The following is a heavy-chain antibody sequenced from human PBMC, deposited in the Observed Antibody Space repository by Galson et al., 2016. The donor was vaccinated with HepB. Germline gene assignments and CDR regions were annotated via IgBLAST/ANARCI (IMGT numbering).Heavy chain of an antibody. J-gene: IGHJ5*02. Sequence: TLSLTCTVSGGSISSYYWTWIRQPPGKRLEWIGYIYYDGSTDYNPSLRSRVTMSVDTSKNQFSLKLSSVTAADTAVYYCVKAGGAGYFDPWGQGTLVTVSS. D-gene: IGHD5-12*01. CDR2: IYYDGST. CDR3: VKAGGAGYFDP. CDR1: GGSISSYY. V-gene: IGHV4-59*01.